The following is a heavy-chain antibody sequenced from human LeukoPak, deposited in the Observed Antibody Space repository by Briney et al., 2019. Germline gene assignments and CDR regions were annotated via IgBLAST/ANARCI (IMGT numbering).Heavy chain of an antibody. D-gene: IGHD3-10*01. Sequence: ASVKVSCKASGYTFTSYYMHWVRQAPGQGLEWMGIINPSGGSTSYAQKFQGRVTMTRDTSTSTVYMELSSLRPEDTAVYYCARAMRWFGELLVGAFDIWGQGTMVTVSS. J-gene: IGHJ3*02. CDR2: INPSGGST. CDR3: ARAMRWFGELLVGAFDI. CDR1: GYTFTSYY. V-gene: IGHV1-46*01.